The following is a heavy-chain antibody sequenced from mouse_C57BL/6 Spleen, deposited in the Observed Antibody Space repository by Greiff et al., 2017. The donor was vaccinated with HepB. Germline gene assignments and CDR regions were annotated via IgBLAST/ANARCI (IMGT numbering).Heavy chain of an antibody. CDR3: ARWAGNWELAWYLDV. J-gene: IGHJ1*03. D-gene: IGHD4-1*01. Sequence: QVQLQQPGAELVKPGASVKLSCKASGYTFTSYWMHWVKQRPGRGLEWIGRIDPNSGGTKYNEKFKSKATLTVDKPSSTAYMQLSSLTSEDSAVYYGARWAGNWELAWYLDVWGKGTTVTVSS. CDR1: GYTFTSYW. V-gene: IGHV1-72*01. CDR2: IDPNSGGT.